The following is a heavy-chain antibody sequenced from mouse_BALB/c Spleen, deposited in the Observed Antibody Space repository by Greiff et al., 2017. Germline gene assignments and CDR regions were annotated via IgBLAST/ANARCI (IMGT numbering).Heavy chain of an antibody. CDR3: TNGNYLAWFAY. V-gene: IGHV6-6*02. Sequence: EVQRVESGGGLVQPGGSMKLSCVASGFTFSSYWMSWVRQSPEKGLEWVAEIRLKSDNYATHYAESVKGKFTISRDDSKSRLYLQMNSLRAEDTGIYYCTNGNYLAWFAYWGQGTLVTVSA. J-gene: IGHJ3*01. CDR1: GFTFSSYW. D-gene: IGHD2-1*01. CDR2: IRLKSDNYAT.